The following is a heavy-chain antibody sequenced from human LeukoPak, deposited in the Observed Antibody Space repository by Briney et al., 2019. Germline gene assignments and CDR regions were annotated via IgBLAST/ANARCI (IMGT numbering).Heavy chain of an antibody. D-gene: IGHD6-13*01. CDR1: GFTLSNYD. CDR3: ARDYSRNSFDY. V-gene: IGHV3-33*01. Sequence: GRSLRLSCAASGFTLSNYDMHWVRQAPGKGLEWVAVIWYDGINNYYADSVKGRFSISRDNSKNALYLQMNSLSAEDTAVYFCARDYSRNSFDYWGQGTLVTVSS. J-gene: IGHJ4*02. CDR2: IWYDGINN.